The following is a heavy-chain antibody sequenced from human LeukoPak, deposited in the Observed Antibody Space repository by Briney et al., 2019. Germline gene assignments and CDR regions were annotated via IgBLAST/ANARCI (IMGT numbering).Heavy chain of an antibody. D-gene: IGHD3-22*01. CDR1: GFTVSSNY. V-gene: IGHV3-53*01. CDR2: IYSGGTT. J-gene: IGHJ6*02. Sequence: PGGSLRLSCAASGFTVSSNYMNWVRQAPGKGLEWVSVIYSGGTTYYADSVEGRFTISRDNSKNMLYLQMNSLRAEDTAVYYCARAPYYYDDSGYYYDNFYYGMDVWGQGTTVTVSS. CDR3: ARAPYYYDDSGYYYDNFYYGMDV.